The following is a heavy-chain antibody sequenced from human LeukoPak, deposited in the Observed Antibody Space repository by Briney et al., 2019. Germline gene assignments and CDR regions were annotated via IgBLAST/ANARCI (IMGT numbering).Heavy chain of an antibody. V-gene: IGHV4-31*03. Sequence: SETLSLTCTVSGGSISSGGYYWSWIRQHPGKGLEWIGYIYYSGSTYYNPSLKSRVTISVDTSKSQFSLKLSSVTAADTAVYYCARYFYSSSWYSRGYFQHWGQGTLVTVSS. D-gene: IGHD6-13*01. CDR2: IYYSGST. CDR1: GGSISSGGYY. J-gene: IGHJ1*01. CDR3: ARYFYSSSWYSRGYFQH.